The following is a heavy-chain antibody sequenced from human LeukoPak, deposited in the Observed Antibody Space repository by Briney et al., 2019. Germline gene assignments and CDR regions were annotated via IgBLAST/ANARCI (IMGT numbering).Heavy chain of an antibody. CDR2: INHSGST. Sequence: SETLSLTCAVYGGSFSGYYWSWIRQPPGKGLEWIGEINHSGSTNYNPSLKSRVTISVDTSKNQFSLKLSSVTAADTAVYYCARAAGLLFPFDYWGQGTLVTVSS. D-gene: IGHD3-3*01. CDR3: ARAAGLLFPFDY. CDR1: GGSFSGYY. J-gene: IGHJ4*02. V-gene: IGHV4-34*01.